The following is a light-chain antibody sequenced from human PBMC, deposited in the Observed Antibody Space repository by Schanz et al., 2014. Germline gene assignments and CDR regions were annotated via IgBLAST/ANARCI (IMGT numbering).Light chain of an antibody. CDR2: GAS. V-gene: IGKV3-20*01. CDR1: QSVSSSY. CDR3: QQYGSSPWYT. J-gene: IGKJ2*01. Sequence: EIVLTQSPGTLSLSPGERATLSCRASQSVSSSYLAWYQQKPGQAPRLLIYGASSRATGIPDRFSGSVSGTDFTLTISRLEPEDVAVYDCQQYGSSPWYTFGQGTKLEIK.